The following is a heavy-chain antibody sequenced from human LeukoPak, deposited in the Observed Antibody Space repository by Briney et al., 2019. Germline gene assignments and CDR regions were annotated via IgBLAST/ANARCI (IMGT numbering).Heavy chain of an antibody. V-gene: IGHV1-18*01. D-gene: IGHD3-22*01. Sequence: ASVKVSCKASGYTFTSYGISWVRQAPGQGLEWMGWISAYNGNTNYAQKLQGRVTMTTDTSTSTAYMELRRLRSDDTAVYYCARVIPTYYYDSSGYLDYWGQGTLVTVSS. CDR3: ARVIPTYYYDSSGYLDY. CDR2: ISAYNGNT. J-gene: IGHJ4*02. CDR1: GYTFTSYG.